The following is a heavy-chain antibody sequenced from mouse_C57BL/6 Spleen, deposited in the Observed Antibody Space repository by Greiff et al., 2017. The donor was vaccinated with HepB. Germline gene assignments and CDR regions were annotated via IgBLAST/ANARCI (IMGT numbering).Heavy chain of an antibody. CDR2: FYPGSGSI. V-gene: IGHV1-62-2*01. J-gene: IGHJ1*03. D-gene: IGHD2-1*01. CDR1: GYTFTEYT. CDR3: ARHEEGGYYGNFDWYFDV. Sequence: QVQLQQSGAELVKPGASVKLSCKASGYTFTEYTIHWVKQRSGQGLEWIGWFYPGSGSIKYNEKFKDKATLTADKSSSTVYMELSRLTSEDSAVYFCARHEEGGYYGNFDWYFDVWGTGTTVTVSS.